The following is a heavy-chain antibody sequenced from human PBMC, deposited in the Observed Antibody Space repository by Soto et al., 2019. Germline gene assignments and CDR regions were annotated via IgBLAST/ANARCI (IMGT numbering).Heavy chain of an antibody. D-gene: IGHD3-3*01. CDR3: ARTPQSGNDFHV. Sequence: PGGSLRISCAASGFTLSNHYIDWVRQAPGKGLEWVGRTRNKANSYTREYAASVKGRFTISRDDSQNSLYLQMNSLKTEDTALYYCARTPQSGNDFHVWGRGTTVTVSS. V-gene: IGHV3-72*01. CDR2: TRNKANSYTR. CDR1: GFTLSNHY. J-gene: IGHJ6*02.